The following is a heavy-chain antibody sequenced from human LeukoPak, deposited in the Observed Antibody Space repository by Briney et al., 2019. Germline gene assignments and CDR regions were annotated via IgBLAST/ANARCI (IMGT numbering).Heavy chain of an antibody. CDR2: IHYSGST. CDR3: VSQVGKNSPFDP. V-gene: IGHV4-39*01. D-gene: IGHD2/OR15-2a*01. Sequence: PSETLSLTCSVAGGSISSNDYYWGWIRQSPGKGLEWIGNIHYSGSTYYNPSLKSRLTMSVDTSKNQFSLKLRFVTATDTAVYYCVSQVGKNSPFDPWGQGILVTVSS. J-gene: IGHJ5*02. CDR1: GGSISSNDYY.